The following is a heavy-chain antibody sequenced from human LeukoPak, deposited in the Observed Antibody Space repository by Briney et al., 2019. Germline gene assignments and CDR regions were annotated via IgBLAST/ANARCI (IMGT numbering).Heavy chain of an antibody. J-gene: IGHJ4*02. CDR3: ARVRADYYDSGGYPYYFDY. Sequence: SETLSLTCTVSGASISSSYCTWIRQPAGEGLEWIGRISTGGSTTYNPSLKSRVTMSVDTSKNQFSLKLSSVTAADTAVYYCARVRADYYDSGGYPYYFDYWGQGTLVTVSS. CDR2: ISTGGST. V-gene: IGHV4-4*07. CDR1: GASISSSY. D-gene: IGHD3-22*01.